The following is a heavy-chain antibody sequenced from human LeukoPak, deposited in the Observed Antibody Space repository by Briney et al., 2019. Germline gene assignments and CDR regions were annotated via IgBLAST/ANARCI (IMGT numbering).Heavy chain of an antibody. CDR3: AKVPINYYDSSGSYGYFDY. J-gene: IGHJ4*02. CDR1: GFTFSSYW. CDR2: INHNGNVN. V-gene: IGHV3-7*03. D-gene: IGHD3-22*01. Sequence: PGGSLRLSCAASGFTFSSYWMNWARQAPGKGLEWVASINHNGNVNYYVDSVKGRFTISRDNAKNSLYLQMNSLRAEDTAVYYCAKVPINYYDSSGSYGYFDYWGQGTLVTVSS.